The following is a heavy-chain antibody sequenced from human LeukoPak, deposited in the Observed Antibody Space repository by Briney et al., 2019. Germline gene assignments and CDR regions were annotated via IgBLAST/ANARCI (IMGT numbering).Heavy chain of an antibody. V-gene: IGHV1-8*02. CDR1: GGTFSSYA. Sequence: ASVKVSCKASGGTFSSYAISWVRQAPGQGLEWMGWMNPNSGNTGYAQKFQGRVTMTRNTAISTAYMELSSLRSEDTAVYYCARVGSNSYYYMDVWGKGTTVTVSS. D-gene: IGHD1-26*01. J-gene: IGHJ6*03. CDR2: MNPNSGNT. CDR3: ARVGSNSYYYMDV.